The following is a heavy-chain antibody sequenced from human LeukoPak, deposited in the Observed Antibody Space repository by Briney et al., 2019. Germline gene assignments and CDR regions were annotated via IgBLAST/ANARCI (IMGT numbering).Heavy chain of an antibody. CDR2: ISSSSSYI. CDR1: GFTFSSYS. D-gene: IGHD4/OR15-4a*01. J-gene: IGHJ4*02. CDR3: AEGLTEGSLFDY. Sequence: GGSLRLSCAASGFTFSSYSMNWVRQAPGKGLEWVSSISSSSSYIYYADSVKGRFTISRDNSKNTLYLQMNSLRAEDTAVYYCAEGLTEGSLFDYWGQGTLVTVSS. V-gene: IGHV3-21*04.